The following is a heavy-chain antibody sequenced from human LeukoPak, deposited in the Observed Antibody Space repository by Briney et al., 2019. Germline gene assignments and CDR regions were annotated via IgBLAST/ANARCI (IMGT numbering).Heavy chain of an antibody. CDR1: GFTFSSYS. D-gene: IGHD6-6*01. Sequence: GGSLRLSCAASGFTFSSYSMNWVRQAPGRGLEWVSSVTGSSKDMYYVDSVKGRFTISRDNAKNSLYLQMNSLRAEDTAVYYCARVWNSYSSSSGLIHWGQGTLVTVSS. CDR3: ARVWNSYSSSSGLIH. CDR2: VTGSSKDM. V-gene: IGHV3-21*01. J-gene: IGHJ4*02.